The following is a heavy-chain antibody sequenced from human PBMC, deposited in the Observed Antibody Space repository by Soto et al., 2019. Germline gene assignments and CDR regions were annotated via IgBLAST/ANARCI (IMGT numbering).Heavy chain of an antibody. Sequence: SGGSLRLSCAASGFTFSSCSMNWVRQAPGKGLEWVSYISSSSSTIYYADSVKGRFTISRDNAKNSLYLQMNSLRDEDTAVYYCATLQVVVVAATLNGMDVWGQGTTVTVSS. D-gene: IGHD2-15*01. V-gene: IGHV3-48*02. CDR2: ISSSSSTI. CDR3: ATLQVVVVAATLNGMDV. J-gene: IGHJ6*02. CDR1: GFTFSSCS.